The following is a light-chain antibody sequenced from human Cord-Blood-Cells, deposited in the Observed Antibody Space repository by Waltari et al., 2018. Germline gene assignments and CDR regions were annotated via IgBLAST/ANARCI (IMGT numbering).Light chain of an antibody. Sequence: DIQMTQSTSSLSASVGDRVTITCQASQDISNYLNWYQQKPGKAPKLLIYDASNLETGVPSRFSGSVSGTDFTFTISNLQPEDIATYYCQQYVNLPLTFGGGTKVEIK. CDR1: QDISNY. J-gene: IGKJ4*01. CDR2: DAS. CDR3: QQYVNLPLT. V-gene: IGKV1-33*01.